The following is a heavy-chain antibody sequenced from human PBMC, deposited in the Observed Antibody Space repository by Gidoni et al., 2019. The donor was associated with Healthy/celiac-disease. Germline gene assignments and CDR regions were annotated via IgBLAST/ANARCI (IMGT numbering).Heavy chain of an antibody. J-gene: IGHJ6*02. CDR1: GFTFSNAW. V-gene: IGHV3-15*01. Sequence: EVQLVESGGGLVKPGGSLRLSWAASGFTFSNAWMSWVRQAPGKGLEWVGRIKSKTDGGTTDYAAPVKGRFTISRDDSKNTLYLQMNSLKTEDTAVYYCTTAILPGYYYGMDVWGQGTTVTVSS. CDR3: TTAILPGYYYGMDV. CDR2: IKSKTDGGTT. D-gene: IGHD2-21*02.